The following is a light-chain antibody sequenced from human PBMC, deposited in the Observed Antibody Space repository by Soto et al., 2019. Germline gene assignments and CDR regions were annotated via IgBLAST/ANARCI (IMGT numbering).Light chain of an antibody. Sequence: DIQMTQSPSTLPASVGDRVTITWRASQSISTWLAWYQQKPGKGPSLLIYKASNLESGVSSRFSGSGSGTEFTLTISSLQPDDIGTYYCQQNNRYPWTFGQGTKVDIK. J-gene: IGKJ1*01. CDR2: KAS. CDR3: QQNNRYPWT. V-gene: IGKV1-5*03. CDR1: QSISTW.